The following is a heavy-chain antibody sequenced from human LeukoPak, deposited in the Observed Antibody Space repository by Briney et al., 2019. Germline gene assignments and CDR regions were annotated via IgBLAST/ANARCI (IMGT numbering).Heavy chain of an antibody. CDR3: ARVYGSGSPWMNFDP. CDR1: GYTLTGYY. J-gene: IGHJ5*02. Sequence: ASVKVSCKASGYTLTGYYMQWVRQAPGQGLEWMGLINPNSGGTNYAQNFQGRVTMTRDTSISTAYMELRGLISDDTAVYYCARVYGSGSPWMNFDPWGQGTLVTVSS. CDR2: INPNSGGT. V-gene: IGHV1-2*02. D-gene: IGHD3-10*01.